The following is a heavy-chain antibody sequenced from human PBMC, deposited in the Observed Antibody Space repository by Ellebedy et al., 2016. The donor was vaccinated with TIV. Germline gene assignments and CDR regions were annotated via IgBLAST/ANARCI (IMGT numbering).Heavy chain of an antibody. J-gene: IGHJ3*02. V-gene: IGHV4-59*01. CDR1: GGSISSYY. D-gene: IGHD3-10*01. CDR2: IYYSGST. Sequence: GSLRLXCTVSGGSISSYYWSWIRQPPGKGLEWIGYIYYSGSTNYNPSLKSRVTISVDTSKNQFSLKLSSVTAADTAVYYCARDMGAFDIWGQGTMVTVSS. CDR3: ARDMGAFDI.